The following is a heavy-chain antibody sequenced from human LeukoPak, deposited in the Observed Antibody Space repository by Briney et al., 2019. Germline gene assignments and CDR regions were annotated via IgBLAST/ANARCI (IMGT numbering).Heavy chain of an antibody. CDR1: GFTFNDVW. D-gene: IGHD5-12*01. J-gene: IGHJ4*02. CDR3: TQGSGYYFNY. V-gene: IGHV3-15*07. Sequence: GGSLRLSCAASGFTFNDVWMNWVRQAPGKGLEWVGLIKSKSDGGTTDFAAPVKGRFTISRDDSKNILYLQMNSLTSEDTAIYYCTQGSGYYFNYWGQGTLVTVSS. CDR2: IKSKSDGGTT.